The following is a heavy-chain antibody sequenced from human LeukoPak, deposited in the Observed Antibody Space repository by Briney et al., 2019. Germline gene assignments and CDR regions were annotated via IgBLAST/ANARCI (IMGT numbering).Heavy chain of an antibody. D-gene: IGHD6-19*01. J-gene: IGHJ4*02. Sequence: GGSLRLSCAASGFTFSSYWMHWVRQAPGKGLVWVSRINSDGSSTSYADSVKGRFTISRDNAKNTLYLQMNGLRAEDTAVYYCAREGQWLVRGYFDYWGQGTLVTVSS. CDR1: GFTFSSYW. CDR3: AREGQWLVRGYFDY. CDR2: INSDGSST. V-gene: IGHV3-74*01.